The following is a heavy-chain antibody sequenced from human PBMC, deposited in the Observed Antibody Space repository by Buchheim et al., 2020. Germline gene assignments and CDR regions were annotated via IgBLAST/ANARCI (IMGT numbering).Heavy chain of an antibody. D-gene: IGHD4-23*01. CDR3: ARDPFHGGNHFLDY. J-gene: IGHJ4*02. CDR1: GFTFSSYG. CDR2: IWYDGSNT. Sequence: QVQLVESGGGVVQPGRSLRLSCAASGFTFSSYGMHWVRQAPGKGLEWVAVIWYDGSNTYYADSVKGRFTISRDNSKNTLYLQMNSRRAEDTAVYYCARDPFHGGNHFLDYWGQGTL. V-gene: IGHV3-33*01.